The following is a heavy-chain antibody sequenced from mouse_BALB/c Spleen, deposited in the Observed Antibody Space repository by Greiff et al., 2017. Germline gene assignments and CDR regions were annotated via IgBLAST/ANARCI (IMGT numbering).Heavy chain of an antibody. J-gene: IGHJ1*01. CDR3: ARSLGRYFDV. CDR1: GYTFTDYA. Sequence: QVQLQQSGAELVRPGVSVKISCKGSGYTFTDYAMHWVKQSHAKSLEWIGVISTYYGDASYNQKFKGKATMTVDKSSSTAYMELARLTSEDSAIYYCARSLGRYFDVWGAGTTVTVSS. V-gene: IGHV1S137*01. D-gene: IGHD4-1*01. CDR2: ISTYYGDA.